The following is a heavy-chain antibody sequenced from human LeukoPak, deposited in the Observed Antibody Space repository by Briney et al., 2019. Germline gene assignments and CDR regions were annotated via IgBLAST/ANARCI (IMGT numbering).Heavy chain of an antibody. CDR2: IYATGST. D-gene: IGHD3-10*01. V-gene: IGHV4-61*02. CDR3: ARGPLLQYFHH. J-gene: IGHJ1*01. CDR1: GDSITSGTYS. Sequence: SETLSLTSTVSGDSITSGTYSWSWIRQPAGKGLEWIGRIYATGSTKYNPSLQSRVTISLDTSKNHFSLNLSSMTAADTAVYYCARGPLLQYFHHWGQGALVTVSS.